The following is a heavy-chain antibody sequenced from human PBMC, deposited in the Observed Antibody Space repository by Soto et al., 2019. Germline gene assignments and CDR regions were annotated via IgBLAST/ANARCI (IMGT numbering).Heavy chain of an antibody. V-gene: IGHV3-33*01. CDR1: GFTFSSYG. D-gene: IGHD6-6*01. CDR2: IWYDGSNK. Sequence: PGGSRRLSCAASGFTFSSYGMHWVRQAPCKGLEWVAVIWYDGSNKYYADSVKGRFTISRDNSKNTLYLQMNSLRAEDTAVYYCAREGGSSSSVPYYYYGMDVWGQGTTVTSPQ. CDR3: AREGGSSSSVPYYYYGMDV. J-gene: IGHJ6*01.